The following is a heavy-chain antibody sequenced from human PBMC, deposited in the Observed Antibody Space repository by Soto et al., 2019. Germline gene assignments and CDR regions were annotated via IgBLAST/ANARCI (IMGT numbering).Heavy chain of an antibody. Sequence: EVQLLESGGGLVQPGGSLRLSCAASGFTFSSYAMSWVRQAPGKGLEWVSAISGSGGSTYYADSVKGRFTISRDNSKNTLYLQMNSLRAEDTAVYYCAKVAPKGDIVVVPAAANWFDPWGQGTLVTVSS. J-gene: IGHJ5*02. D-gene: IGHD2-2*01. CDR3: AKVAPKGDIVVVPAAANWFDP. CDR1: GFTFSSYA. CDR2: ISGSGGST. V-gene: IGHV3-23*01.